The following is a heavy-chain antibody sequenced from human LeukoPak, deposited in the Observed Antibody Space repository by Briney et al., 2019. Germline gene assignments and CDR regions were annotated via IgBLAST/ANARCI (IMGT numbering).Heavy chain of an antibody. V-gene: IGHV4-39*01. CDR3: ARLSRGVVKSDY. CDR2: IYYSGST. Sequence: SETLSLTCTVSGGSISSGSYYWSWIRQPPGKGLEWIGSIYYSGSTYYNPSLKSRVTISVDTSKNQFSLKLSSVTAADTAVYYCARLSRGVVKSDYWGQGTLVTVSS. J-gene: IGHJ4*02. CDR1: GGSISSGSYY. D-gene: IGHD3-22*01.